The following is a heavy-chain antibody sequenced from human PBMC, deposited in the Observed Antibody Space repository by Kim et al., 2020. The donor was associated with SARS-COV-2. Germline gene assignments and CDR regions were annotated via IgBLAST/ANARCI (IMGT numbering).Heavy chain of an antibody. D-gene: IGHD5-18*01. V-gene: IGHV3-7*01. J-gene: IGHJ1*01. CDR2: LRYEGSAK. CDR1: GFSLSNYW. Sequence: GGSLRLSCEASGFSLSNYWMSWVRQAPGKGLEWVASLRYEGSAKFYADSVKGQFTISRDSAQNSLFLHMSSLGAEDSALYYCARSISDTESPRIGIYF. CDR3: ARSISDTESPRIGIYF.